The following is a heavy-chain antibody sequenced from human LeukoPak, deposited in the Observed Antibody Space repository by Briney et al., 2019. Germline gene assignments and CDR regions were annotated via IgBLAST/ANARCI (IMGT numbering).Heavy chain of an antibody. V-gene: IGHV1-2*06. CDR2: INPNSGGT. D-gene: IGHD6-13*01. J-gene: IGHJ6*03. Sequence: GASVKVSCKASGYTFTSYGISWVRQAPGQGLEWMGRINPNSGGTNYAQKFQSRVTMTRDTSISTAYMELSRLRSDDTAVYYCARDGSWGDYYYYYMDVWGKGTTVTVSS. CDR1: GYTFTSYG. CDR3: ARDGSWGDYYYYYMDV.